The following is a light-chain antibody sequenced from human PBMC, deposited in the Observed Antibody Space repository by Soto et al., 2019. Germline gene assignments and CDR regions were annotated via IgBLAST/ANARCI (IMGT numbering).Light chain of an antibody. J-gene: IGKJ5*01. CDR3: QQYGTSPIT. V-gene: IGKV3-20*01. CDR1: QSVTNNY. Sequence: EILLTQSPATVSLSPGERATLSCRASQSVTNNYLAWYQQRPGQAPRLLIDGASSRATGIPGRFSGSGSGTDFTLTISRLEPEDFAVYFCQQYGTSPITFGQGTRLE. CDR2: GAS.